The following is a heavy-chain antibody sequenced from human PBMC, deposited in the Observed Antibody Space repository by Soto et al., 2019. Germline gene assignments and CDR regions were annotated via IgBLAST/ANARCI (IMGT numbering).Heavy chain of an antibody. CDR3: ASGYDFWSGYYTRVFTFDY. CDR2: INHSGST. J-gene: IGHJ4*02. CDR1: GGSFSGYY. Sequence: SETLSLTCAVYGGSFSGYYWSWIRQPPGKGLEWIGEINHSGSTNYNPSLKSRVTISVDTSKNQFSLKLSSVTAADTAVYYCASGYDFWSGYYTRVFTFDYWGQGTLVTVSS. D-gene: IGHD3-3*01. V-gene: IGHV4-34*01.